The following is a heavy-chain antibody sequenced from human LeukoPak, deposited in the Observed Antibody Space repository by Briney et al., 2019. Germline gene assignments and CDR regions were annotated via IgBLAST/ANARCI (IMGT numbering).Heavy chain of an antibody. CDR1: GFTFSSSA. CDR2: IAHHGNNK. J-gene: IGHJ4*02. V-gene: IGHV3-30*02. Sequence: GGSLRLSCGAFGFTFSSSAMRWVRQGPGKGLEWVAYIAHHGNNKYYADSVKGRFTISRDNSKGSLYLQMNSLRADDTAVYYCAKDGSWSCTDWGQGTLVRVSS. CDR3: AKDGSWSCTD. D-gene: IGHD2-8*02.